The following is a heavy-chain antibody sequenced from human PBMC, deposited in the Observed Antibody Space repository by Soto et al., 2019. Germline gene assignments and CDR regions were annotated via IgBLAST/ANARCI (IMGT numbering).Heavy chain of an antibody. CDR2: INAGNGNT. CDR1: GDANTCKA. J-gene: IGHJ3*02. Sequence: SAKARSTDPGDANTCKAMRWVRQANGQRLEWMGWINAGNGNTKYSQKFQGRVTITRDTSASTAYMELSSLRSGDTAVYYCARVGTGTTLLAFDIWGQGTMVTVSS. V-gene: IGHV1-3*01. CDR3: ARVGTGTTLLAFDI. D-gene: IGHD1-1*01.